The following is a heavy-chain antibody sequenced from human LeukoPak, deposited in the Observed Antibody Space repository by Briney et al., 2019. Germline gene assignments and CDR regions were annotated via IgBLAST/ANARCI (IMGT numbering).Heavy chain of an antibody. V-gene: IGHV3-23*01. J-gene: IGHJ4*02. CDR2: IFPSGGEI. CDR1: GFTFSTFA. CDR3: ATYRQVLLPFES. D-gene: IGHD2-8*02. Sequence: GGSLRLSCAASGFTFSTFAMIWARQPPGEGLEWVSSIFPSGGEIHYADSVRGRFTISRDNSKSTLSLQMNSLRAEDTAIYYCATYRQVLLPFESWGQGTLVTVSS.